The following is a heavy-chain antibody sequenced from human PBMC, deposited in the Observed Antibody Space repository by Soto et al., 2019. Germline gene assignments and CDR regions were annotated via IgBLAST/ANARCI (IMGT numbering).Heavy chain of an antibody. D-gene: IGHD3-22*01. J-gene: IGHJ4*02. CDR2: ISGSGGST. Sequence: LRLSCAASGLTFTSYSMNWVRQAPGKGLEWVSAISGSGGSTYYADSVKGRFTISRDNSKNTLYLQMNSLRAEDTAVYYCAKGVNYYEYWSFDYWGQGTQVTV. V-gene: IGHV3-23*01. CDR1: GLTFTSYS. CDR3: AKGVNYYEYWSFDY.